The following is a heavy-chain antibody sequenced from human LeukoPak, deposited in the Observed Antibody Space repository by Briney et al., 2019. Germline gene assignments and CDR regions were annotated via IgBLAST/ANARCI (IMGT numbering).Heavy chain of an antibody. Sequence: PSETLSLTWAVSGGSISSSKWWSWVRQHPGTGLECIGEIYHSGSTNYNPSLKSRVTISVDKSKNHFSLKLNSVTAADTAVYYCASLASPGYYYYGMDVWGQGTTATVSS. D-gene: IGHD3-10*01. V-gene: IGHV4-4*02. CDR1: GGSISSSKW. J-gene: IGHJ6*02. CDR2: IYHSGST. CDR3: ASLASPGYYYYGMDV.